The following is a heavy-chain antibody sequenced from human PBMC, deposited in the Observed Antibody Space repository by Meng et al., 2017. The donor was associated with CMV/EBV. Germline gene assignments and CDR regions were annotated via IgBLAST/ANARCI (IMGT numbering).Heavy chain of an antibody. CDR2: ISYDGSNK. V-gene: IGHV3-30-3*01. D-gene: IGHD3-22*01. Sequence: RGSLRLSCAASGFSLNAYSLHWVRQAPGKGLDWVAVISYDGSNKYYADSVKGRFTISRDNSKKKIYLQMHSLRTEDTAMYYCARDSEGSDSSGRSPYYFDYWGQGTLVTVSS. CDR1: GFSLNAYS. CDR3: ARDSEGSDSSGRSPYYFDY. J-gene: IGHJ4*01.